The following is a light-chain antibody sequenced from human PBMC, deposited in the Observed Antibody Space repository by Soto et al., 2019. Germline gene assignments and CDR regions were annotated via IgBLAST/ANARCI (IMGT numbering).Light chain of an antibody. CDR3: QQRSNWPN. Sequence: DIQMTQSPSAMSASVGDIVTITCRASQGIGNYLAWFQQKPGKVPKRLIYAVSSLLSGVPSRFSGSGSGTDFTLTISSLEPEDFAVYYCQQRSNWPNFGQGTRLEIK. CDR2: AVS. CDR1: QGIGNY. J-gene: IGKJ5*01. V-gene: IGKV1-17*03.